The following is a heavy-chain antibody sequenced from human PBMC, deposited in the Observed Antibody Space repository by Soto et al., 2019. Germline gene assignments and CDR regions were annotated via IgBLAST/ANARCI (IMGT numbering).Heavy chain of an antibody. Sequence: EVQLLESGGGLVQPGGPLRLSCAASGITFSNYDMTWVRQAPGKGLDWVSTISGSGASTYYADSVKGRFTISRDNSKNTVYLQMNSLRVEDTAVYYCANRNYYAISGYTYPYVDFWGQGSLVTVSS. J-gene: IGHJ4*02. CDR3: ANRNYYAISGYTYPYVDF. CDR2: ISGSGAST. CDR1: GITFSNYD. V-gene: IGHV3-23*01. D-gene: IGHD3-22*01.